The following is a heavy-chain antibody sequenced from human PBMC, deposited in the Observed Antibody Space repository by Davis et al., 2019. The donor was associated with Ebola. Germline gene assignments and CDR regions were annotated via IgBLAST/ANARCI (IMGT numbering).Heavy chain of an antibody. Sequence: GGSLRLSCAASGFTVSDNYMGWVREAPGKGLEWVSLIHKVGRTSSGDSVKGRFTISTDNSTNTLYLQMNSLRAEDTAVYYCAKAWEEYCTNGVCYLRLVLFDYWGQGTLITVSS. CDR3: AKAWEEYCTNGVCYLRLVLFDY. CDR2: IHKVGRT. CDR1: GFTVSDNY. D-gene: IGHD2-8*01. J-gene: IGHJ4*02. V-gene: IGHV3-53*01.